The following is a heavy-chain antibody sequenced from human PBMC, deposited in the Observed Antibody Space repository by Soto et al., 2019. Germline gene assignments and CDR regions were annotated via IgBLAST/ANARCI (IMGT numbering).Heavy chain of an antibody. CDR3: ASRNYYATTGYYYWYNFVF. V-gene: IGHV3-23*01. D-gene: IGHD3-22*01. CDR2: ISESGDSR. J-gene: IGHJ4*02. Sequence: EVQLLESGGGFVQPGGSLRLSCAASGVTVTHHAMSWVRQAPGKGLEWVSSISESGDSRYYAGSVKGRFPISRDNSKNTLYLQMNSLGAEDTAVYYCASRNYYATTGYYYWYNFVFWGQGTLVTVSS. CDR1: GVTVTHHA.